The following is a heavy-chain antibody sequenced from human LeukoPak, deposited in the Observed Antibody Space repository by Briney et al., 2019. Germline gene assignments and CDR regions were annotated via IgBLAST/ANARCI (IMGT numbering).Heavy chain of an antibody. CDR3: ARDRSRGLLDAFDI. D-gene: IGHD5-18*01. CDR1: GFTFSTYN. V-gene: IGHV3-21*01. Sequence: GGSLRLSCEASGFTFSTYNMNWVRQAPGKRLEWVSSITSSSSYAFYADSVKGRFTISRDNAKSSLYLQMNNLRAKDTAVYYCARDRSRGLLDAFDIWGQGTMVTVSS. J-gene: IGHJ3*02. CDR2: ITSSSSYA.